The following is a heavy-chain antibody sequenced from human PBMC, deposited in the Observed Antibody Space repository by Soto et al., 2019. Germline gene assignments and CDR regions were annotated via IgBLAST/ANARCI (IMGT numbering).Heavy chain of an antibody. Sequence: GGSLRLSCAASGFTFSDYYMSWIRQAPGKGLEWVSYISSSGSTIYYADSVKGRFTISRDNAKNSLYLRMNSLRAEDTAVYYCASPQPKIIVADADAFDIWGQGTMVTVSS. V-gene: IGHV3-11*01. D-gene: IGHD5-12*01. CDR2: ISSSGSTI. CDR1: GFTFSDYY. J-gene: IGHJ3*02. CDR3: ASPQPKIIVADADAFDI.